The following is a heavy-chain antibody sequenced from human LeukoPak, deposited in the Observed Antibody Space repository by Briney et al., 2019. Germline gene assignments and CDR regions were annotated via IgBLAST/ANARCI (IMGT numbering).Heavy chain of an antibody. CDR2: IYYSGGT. CDR1: GGSISSGDYY. J-gene: IGHJ4*02. V-gene: IGHV4-30-4*01. CDR3: ARDRYGQRIFHY. D-gene: IGHD3-16*02. Sequence: SRTLSLTCTVSGGSISSGDYYWSWIRQPPGKGLEWIGYIYYSGGTYYNLSLKSRVTISVDTSKNQFSLKMSSVTAADTAVYYCARDRYGQRIFHYWGQGTLVTVSS.